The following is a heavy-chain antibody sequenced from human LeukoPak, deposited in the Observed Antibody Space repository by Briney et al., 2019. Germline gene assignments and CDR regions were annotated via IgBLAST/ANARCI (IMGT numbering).Heavy chain of an antibody. CDR3: ANRRCTSNSCYLEY. Sequence: GGSLRLSCAASGFTFSSYSMNWVRQAPGKGLEWVSSISSSSSYIYYADSVKGRFTISRDNAKNSLYLQMNSLRAEDTAIYYCANRRCTSNSCYLEYWGQGTLVTVSS. CDR1: GFTFSSYS. D-gene: IGHD2-2*01. J-gene: IGHJ4*02. V-gene: IGHV3-21*04. CDR2: ISSSSSYI.